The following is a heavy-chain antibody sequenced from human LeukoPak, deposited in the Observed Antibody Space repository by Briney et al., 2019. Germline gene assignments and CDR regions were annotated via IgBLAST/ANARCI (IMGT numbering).Heavy chain of an antibody. CDR3: VKDSFFDCSPNFYDLFDY. Sequence: SETLSLTCTVSGASITTFYWSWIRQPPGKGLEWVGYIYHSGHTNHSPSLRGRVTISIDKSKNQFSLSLYSVPAADPAIYYCVKDSFFDCSPNFYDLFDYWGQGTLVTVSS. CDR2: IYHSGHT. J-gene: IGHJ4*02. D-gene: IGHD5/OR15-5a*01. V-gene: IGHV4-59*03. CDR1: GASITTFY.